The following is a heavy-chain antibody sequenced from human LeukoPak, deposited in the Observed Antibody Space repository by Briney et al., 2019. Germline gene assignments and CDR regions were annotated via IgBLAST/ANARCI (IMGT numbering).Heavy chain of an antibody. CDR3: ARDRNTDFWSGYYTNYFDY. Sequence: GGSLRLSCAASGFTFSNYGMHWVRRAPGKGLEWVTFIRYDGSNKYYADSVKGRFTISRDNAKNSLSLQMSSLRAEDTAVYYCARDRNTDFWSGYYTNYFDYWGQGTLVIVSS. J-gene: IGHJ4*02. V-gene: IGHV3-30*02. CDR1: GFTFSNYG. CDR2: IRYDGSNK. D-gene: IGHD3-3*01.